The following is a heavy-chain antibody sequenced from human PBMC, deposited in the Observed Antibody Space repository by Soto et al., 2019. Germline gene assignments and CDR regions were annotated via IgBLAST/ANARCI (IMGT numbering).Heavy chain of an antibody. CDR3: VTDRGGGMDV. CDR2: IKRKIDGETT. D-gene: IGHD3-10*01. CDR1: GFTFSDAW. V-gene: IGHV3-15*01. J-gene: IGHJ6*01. Sequence: EVQLVESEGGMVMPGGSLRLSCAASGFTFSDAWMTWIRQAPGKGLQCVGRIKRKIDGETTDYAAPVKGRFTISRDDSKNTLYLQMNSLKVEDTAMYYCVTDRGGGMDVWGQGTTVTVSS.